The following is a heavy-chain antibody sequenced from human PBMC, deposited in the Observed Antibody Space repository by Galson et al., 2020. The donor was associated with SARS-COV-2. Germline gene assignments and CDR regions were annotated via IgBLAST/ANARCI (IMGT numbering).Heavy chain of an antibody. D-gene: IGHD6-19*01. V-gene: IGHV3-23*01. J-gene: IGHJ6*02. CDR1: GFTFNIYA. Sequence: GGSLSLSCAASGFTFNIYAMHWVRKAPGKGLEWVSAIDASGTRTYYDDSVKGRFTMSRDNSKNMLYLQMNNLRGEDTAVYYCAKDRNRVAGGSGYYYYGMDVWGQGTTVTVSS. CDR2: IDASGTRT. CDR3: AKDRNRVAGGSGYYYYGMDV.